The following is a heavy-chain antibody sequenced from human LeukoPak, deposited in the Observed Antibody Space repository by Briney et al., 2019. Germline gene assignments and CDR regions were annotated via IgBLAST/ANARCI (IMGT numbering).Heavy chain of an antibody. CDR1: GFTFSSNG. V-gene: IGHV3-48*04. CDR2: ISATGGTI. Sequence: GGSLRLSCAASGFTFSSNGMNWVRQAPGKGLEWVSYISATGGTIYYADSVKGRFTISRDNAKNSLYLQMNSLRAEDTAVYYCARMGYCSSTSCPPLTRMDVWGQGTTVTVSS. CDR3: ARMGYCSSTSCPPLTRMDV. D-gene: IGHD2-2*01. J-gene: IGHJ6*02.